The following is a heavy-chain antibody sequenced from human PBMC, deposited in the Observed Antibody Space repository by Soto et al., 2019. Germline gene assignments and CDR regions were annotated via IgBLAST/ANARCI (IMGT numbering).Heavy chain of an antibody. D-gene: IGHD3-22*01. V-gene: IGHV4-59*01. CDR1: CYSISAFY. Sequence: ETRSLTWPVPCYSISAFYWGWMLPSRGKELEWIGYVYYTWSTNYNPSLKSRVTISVDRSKNQFSLKLTSANAADTAVYYCARGRTVRNYADDSSDYFYFFDYWGQGTQVTVSS. CDR2: VYYTWST. J-gene: IGHJ4*02. CDR3: ARGRTVRNYADDSSDYFYFFDY.